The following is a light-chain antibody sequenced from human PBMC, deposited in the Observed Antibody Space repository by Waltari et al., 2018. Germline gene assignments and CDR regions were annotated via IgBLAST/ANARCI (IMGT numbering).Light chain of an antibody. J-gene: IGKJ1*01. CDR1: QNIGRY. CDR3: QNHERLPAT. Sequence: ELVLTQSPGTLSLSPGERATLSCRASQNIGRYLVWYQQKPCQAPRLPIFESSRRAHGIPDMFSGSGSGTDFSLTISRLEPEDFAVYYCQNHERLPATFGQGTKVEIK. CDR2: ESS. V-gene: IGKV3-20*01.